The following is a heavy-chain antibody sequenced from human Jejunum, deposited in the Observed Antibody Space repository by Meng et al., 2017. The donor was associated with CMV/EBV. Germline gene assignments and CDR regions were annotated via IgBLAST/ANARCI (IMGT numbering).Heavy chain of an antibody. CDR3: AKGDFH. CDR2: MRFDGTKR. V-gene: IGHV3-30*02. CDR1: GFIFSTTD. D-gene: IGHD2-21*02. Sequence: QVHLVESXGGLVQPGGSLRRSCAASGFIFSTTDMHWVRQGPGKGLEWVAFMRFDGTKRRYANFVKGRFTISRDNSQNTLYLQMNSLTIQDTGVYFCAKGDFHWGQGTLGTVSS. J-gene: IGHJ4*02.